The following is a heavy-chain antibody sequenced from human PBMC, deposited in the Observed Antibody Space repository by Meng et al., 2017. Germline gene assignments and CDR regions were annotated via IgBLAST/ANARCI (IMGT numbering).Heavy chain of an antibody. Sequence: ASVKVSCKASGYTFTSYYMHWVRQAPGQGLEWMGIINPSGGSTSYAQKFQGRVTMTRDTSTSTVYMELSSLRSEDTAVYYGARDPYYYGSGSHNFDYWGQGTLVTVSS. D-gene: IGHD3-10*01. J-gene: IGHJ4*02. CDR1: GYTFTSYY. V-gene: IGHV1-46*01. CDR2: INPSGGST. CDR3: ARDPYYYGSGSHNFDY.